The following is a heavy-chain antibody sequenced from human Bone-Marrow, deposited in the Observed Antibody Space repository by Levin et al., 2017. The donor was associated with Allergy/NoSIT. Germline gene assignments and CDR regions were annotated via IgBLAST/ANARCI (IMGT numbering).Heavy chain of an antibody. CDR2: ISWNSGSI. Sequence: PGGSLRLSCAASGFTFDDYAMHWVRQAPGKGLEWVSGISWNSGSIGYADSVKGRFTISRDNAKNSLYLQMNSLRAEDTALYYCAKGFRAFDYYYGMDVWGQGTTVTVSS. CDR3: AKGFRAFDYYYGMDV. V-gene: IGHV3-9*01. D-gene: IGHD2-21*01. J-gene: IGHJ6*02. CDR1: GFTFDDYA.